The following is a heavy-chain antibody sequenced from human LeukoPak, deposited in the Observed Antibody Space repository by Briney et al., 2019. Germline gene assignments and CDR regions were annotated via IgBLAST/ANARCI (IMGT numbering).Heavy chain of an antibody. D-gene: IGHD1-26*01. V-gene: IGHV3-66*02. J-gene: IGHJ4*02. CDR3: ARGGGSLFFDY. CDR2: IYSGGSA. Sequence: GGSLRLSCAASGFTVSSNYMSWVRQAPGKGLERVSVIYSGGSAYYADSVKGRFTISRDNSKNTLYLQMKSLRADDAAVYYCARGGGSLFFDYWGQGTLVTVPS. CDR1: GFTVSSNY.